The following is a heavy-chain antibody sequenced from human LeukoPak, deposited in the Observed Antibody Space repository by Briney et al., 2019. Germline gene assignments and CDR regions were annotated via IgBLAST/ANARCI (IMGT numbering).Heavy chain of an antibody. Sequence: PSETLSLTCAVYGGSFSGYYWSWIRQPPGKGLEWIGFIFYSGTTNYNPSLKSRATMSVDMSKNQFSLKMSSVTAADTAVYYCARAYSSSWYWNWFDPWGQGTLVTVSS. J-gene: IGHJ5*02. CDR2: IFYSGTT. V-gene: IGHV4-34*11. CDR1: GGSFSGYY. CDR3: ARAYSSSWYWNWFDP. D-gene: IGHD6-13*01.